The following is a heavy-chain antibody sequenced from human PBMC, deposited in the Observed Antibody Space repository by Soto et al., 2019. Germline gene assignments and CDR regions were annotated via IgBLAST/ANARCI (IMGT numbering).Heavy chain of an antibody. CDR3: ARDGRTGDPTYYMDV. CDR2: INPNSGGT. D-gene: IGHD7-27*01. J-gene: IGHJ6*03. Sequence: ASVKVSCKASGYTFTDYYMHWVRQAPGQGLEWMGWINPNSGGTNYAQKFQGWVTMTRDTSISTAYMELSRLRSDDTAVYYCARDGRTGDPTYYMDVWGKGTTVTVSS. CDR1: GYTFTDYY. V-gene: IGHV1-2*04.